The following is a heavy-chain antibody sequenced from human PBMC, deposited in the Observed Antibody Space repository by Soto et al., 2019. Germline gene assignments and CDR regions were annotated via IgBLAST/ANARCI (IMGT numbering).Heavy chain of an antibody. D-gene: IGHD3-22*01. V-gene: IGHV2-5*01. CDR2: IYWNDDK. CDR3: AHESPYYYDSSGYSNYYYYGMDV. Sequence: QITLKESGPTLVKPTQTLTLTCTFSGFSLSTSGVGVGWIRQPPGKALEWLALIYWNDDKRYSPSLKSRLTITKDTSKNQVVLTMTNMDPVDTATYYCAHESPYYYDSSGYSNYYYYGMDVWGQGTTVTVSS. CDR1: GFSLSTSGVG. J-gene: IGHJ6*02.